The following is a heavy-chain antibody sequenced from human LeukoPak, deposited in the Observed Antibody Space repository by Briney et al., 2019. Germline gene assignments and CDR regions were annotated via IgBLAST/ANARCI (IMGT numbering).Heavy chain of an antibody. Sequence: SETLSLTCTVSGGSIRYYDLSWIRQPPGKGLEWIGYIYYNGGTNSNPSLKSRVTISVDTSKNQFSLKLNAVTAADTAVYYCAREDDDGYNSLFFDLWARGTIVTVSS. V-gene: IGHV4-59*01. CDR3: AREDDDGYNSLFFDL. CDR1: GGSIRYYD. J-gene: IGHJ3*01. CDR2: IYYNGGT. D-gene: IGHD5-24*01.